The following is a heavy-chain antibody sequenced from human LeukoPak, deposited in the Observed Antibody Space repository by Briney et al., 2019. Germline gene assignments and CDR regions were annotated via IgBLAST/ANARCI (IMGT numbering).Heavy chain of an antibody. D-gene: IGHD3-22*01. V-gene: IGHV1-69*01. CDR3: ARQHQDYYDSSGYPGGFDY. Sequence: ASVKVSCKASGGTFSSYAISGVRQAPGQGLEWMGGIIPIFGTANYAQKFQGRVTITADESTSTAYMELSSLRSEDTAVYYCARQHQDYYDSSGYPGGFDYWGQGTLVPVSS. CDR1: GGTFSSYA. CDR2: IIPIFGTA. J-gene: IGHJ4*02.